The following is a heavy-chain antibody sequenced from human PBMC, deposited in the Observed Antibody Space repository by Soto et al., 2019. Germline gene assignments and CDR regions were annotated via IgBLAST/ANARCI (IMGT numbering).Heavy chain of an antibody. CDR1: GGSISSSNW. CDR3: ARDPELEPTRNWFDP. J-gene: IGHJ5*02. D-gene: IGHD1-1*01. Sequence: TLSLTCAVSGGSISSSNWWSWVRQPPGKGLEWIGEIYHSGSTNYNPSLKSRVTISVDKSKNQFSLKLSSVTAADTAVYYCARDPELEPTRNWFDPWGQGTLVTVSS. CDR2: IYHSGST. V-gene: IGHV4-4*02.